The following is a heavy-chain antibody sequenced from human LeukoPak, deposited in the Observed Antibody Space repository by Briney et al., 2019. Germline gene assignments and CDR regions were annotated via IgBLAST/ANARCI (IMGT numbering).Heavy chain of an antibody. CDR1: GYTFTGYY. Sequence: ASVKVSCKASGYTFTGYYMHWVRQAPGQGLEWMGWINPNSGGTNYAQKFQGRVTMTRDTSISTAYMELSRLRSDDTAAYYCARTWLPTTYNWFDPWGQGTLVTVSS. D-gene: IGHD6-19*01. J-gene: IGHJ5*02. V-gene: IGHV1-2*02. CDR3: ARTWLPTTYNWFDP. CDR2: INPNSGGT.